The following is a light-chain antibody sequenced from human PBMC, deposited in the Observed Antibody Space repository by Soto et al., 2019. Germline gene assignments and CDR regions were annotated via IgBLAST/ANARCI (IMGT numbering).Light chain of an antibody. CDR2: SNN. V-gene: IGLV1-47*02. Sequence: QCVLTRPPSASGTPGQRVTISCSGSSSNIGSNYVYWYQQLPGTAPKLLIYSNNQRPSGVPDRFSGSKSGTSASLAISGLRSEDEADYYCAAWDESLSGYYGFRTGTKLTAL. J-gene: IGLJ1*01. CDR1: SSNIGSNY. CDR3: AAWDESLSGYYG.